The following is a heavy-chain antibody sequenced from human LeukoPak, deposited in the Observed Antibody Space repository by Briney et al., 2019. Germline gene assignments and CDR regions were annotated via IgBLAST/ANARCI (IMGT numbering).Heavy chain of an antibody. CDR2: IYHSGST. V-gene: IGHV4-38-2*02. D-gene: IGHD3-10*01. J-gene: IGHJ5*02. CDR3: ARTYYYGSGSYPNNWFDP. CDR1: GYSISSGYY. Sequence: SETLSLTCTVSGYSISSGYYWGWIRQPPGKGLEWIGSIYHSGSTYYNPSLKSRVTIPVDTSKNQFSLKLSSVTAADTAVYYCARTYYYGSGSYPNNWFDPWGQGTLVTVSS.